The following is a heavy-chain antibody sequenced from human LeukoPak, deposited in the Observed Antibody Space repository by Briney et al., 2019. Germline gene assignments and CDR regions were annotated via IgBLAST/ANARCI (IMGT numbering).Heavy chain of an antibody. CDR3: ARAQEADF. J-gene: IGHJ4*02. V-gene: IGHV3-21*01. CDR2: SSSSGNKI. Sequence: PGGSLRLSCAASGFAISSYTMNWVRQAPGKGLEWVSSSSSSGNKIHYADSLKGRFTVSRDNAKNTLYLQMNSLTAEDTAVYYCARAQEADFWGQGTLVTVAS. CDR1: GFAISSYT.